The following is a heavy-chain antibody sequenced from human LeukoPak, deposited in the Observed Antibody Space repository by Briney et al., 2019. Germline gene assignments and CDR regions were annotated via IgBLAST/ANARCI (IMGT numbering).Heavy chain of an antibody. D-gene: IGHD2-2*01. Sequence: GGSLRLSCAASGFTFSSYSMNWVRQAPGKGLEWVSSISSSSSYIYYADSVKGRFTISRDNAKKSLYLQMNSLRAEDTAVYYCAKDGAPIQLGDSGFDLWGQGTLVTVSS. J-gene: IGHJ5*02. V-gene: IGHV3-21*01. CDR1: GFTFSSYS. CDR3: AKDGAPIQLGDSGFDL. CDR2: ISSSSSYI.